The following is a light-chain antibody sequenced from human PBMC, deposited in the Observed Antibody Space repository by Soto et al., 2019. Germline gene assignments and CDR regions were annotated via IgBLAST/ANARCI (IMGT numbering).Light chain of an antibody. CDR3: IQFAHFPRT. V-gene: IGKV2-24*01. Sequence: DVVLTQTPLSSPVTLGQPASISCRSSQSLVYSDGNTYLSWLQQRPGQPPRLLIYQISNRFSGVPDRFSGSGAGTDFTLKISRVDAEDVGVYYCIQFAHFPRTFGQGTKVEI. J-gene: IGKJ1*01. CDR1: QSLVYSDGNTY. CDR2: QIS.